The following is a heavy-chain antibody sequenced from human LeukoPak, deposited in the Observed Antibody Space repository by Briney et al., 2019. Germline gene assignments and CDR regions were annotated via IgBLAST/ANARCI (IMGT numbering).Heavy chain of an antibody. CDR2: ISSSSSYT. Sequence: GGSLRLSCAASGFTFSDYYMSWIRQAPGKGLEWVSYISSSSSYTNYADSVKGRFTISRDNAKNSLYLQMNSLRAEHTAVYYCASLYYGSGSYGYFDYWGQGTLVTVSS. J-gene: IGHJ4*02. CDR1: GFTFSDYY. V-gene: IGHV3-11*06. CDR3: ASLYYGSGSYGYFDY. D-gene: IGHD3-10*01.